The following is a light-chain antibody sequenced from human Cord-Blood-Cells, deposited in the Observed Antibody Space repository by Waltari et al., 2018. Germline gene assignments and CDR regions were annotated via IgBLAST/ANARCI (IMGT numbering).Light chain of an antibody. J-gene: IGKJ1*01. Sequence: EIVLTQSPGTLSLSPGERATLSCRASQSVSSSYLAWYQQKPGQAPRLLIYGASSRATGIPVRFSGSGSGTDFTLTISRLEPEDFAVYYCQQYSSSRTFGQGTKVEIK. CDR3: QQYSSSRT. V-gene: IGKV3-20*01. CDR1: QSVSSSY. CDR2: GAS.